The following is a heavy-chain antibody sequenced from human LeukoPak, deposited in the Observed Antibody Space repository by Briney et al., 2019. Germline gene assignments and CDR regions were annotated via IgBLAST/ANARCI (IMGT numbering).Heavy chain of an antibody. D-gene: IGHD5-18*01. Sequence: GGSLRLSCAASGFTFSSYWMHWVRQAPGKGLVWVSRINSDGSSTSYADSVKGRFTIYRDNAKNTLYLQMNSLRAEDTAVYYCARDTAMVYWYFDLWGRGTLVTVSS. V-gene: IGHV3-74*01. J-gene: IGHJ2*01. CDR1: GFTFSSYW. CDR3: ARDTAMVYWYFDL. CDR2: INSDGSST.